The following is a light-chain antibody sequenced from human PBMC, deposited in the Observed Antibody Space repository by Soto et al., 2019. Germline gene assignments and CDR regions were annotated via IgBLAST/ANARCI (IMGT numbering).Light chain of an antibody. Sequence: QLVLTQPPSVSEAPGQRVTISCTGSSSNIGAGYEAHWYQQVPGTAPKLLIYENNNRPSGVPDRFSGSKSGTSASLAITGLRGWGGGDDSCQAFGHRRGGLFFRTGTK. V-gene: IGLV1-40*01. CDR3: QAFGHRRGGLF. J-gene: IGLJ1*01. CDR1: SSNIGAGYE. CDR2: ENN.